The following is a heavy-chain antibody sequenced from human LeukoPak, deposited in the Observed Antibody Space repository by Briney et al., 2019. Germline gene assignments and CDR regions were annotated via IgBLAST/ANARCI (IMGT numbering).Heavy chain of an antibody. CDR1: GYTFTSNY. Sequence: ASVKVSCKASGYTFTSNYIHWVRQAPGQGLEWMGMIHPRDGSTSYAQKFQGRVTVTRDTSTSTVHMELSGLRSEDTAVYYCARDQEGFDYWGQGTLVTVSS. V-gene: IGHV1-46*01. J-gene: IGHJ4*02. CDR3: ARDQEGFDY. CDR2: IHPRDGST.